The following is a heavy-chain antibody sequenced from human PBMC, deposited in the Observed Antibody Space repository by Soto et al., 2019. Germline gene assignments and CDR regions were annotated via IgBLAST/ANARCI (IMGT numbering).Heavy chain of an antibody. CDR3: ARERERLIDAFDI. J-gene: IGHJ3*02. Sequence: SETLSLTCAVYGGSFSGYYWSWIRQPPGRGLEWIGEINHSGSTNYNPSLKSRVTISVDTSKNQFSLKLSSVTAADTAVYYCARERERLIDAFDIWGQGTMVTVSS. V-gene: IGHV4-34*01. D-gene: IGHD1-26*01. CDR2: INHSGST. CDR1: GGSFSGYY.